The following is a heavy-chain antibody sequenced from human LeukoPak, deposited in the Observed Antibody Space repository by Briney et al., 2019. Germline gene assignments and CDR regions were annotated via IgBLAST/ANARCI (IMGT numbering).Heavy chain of an antibody. CDR2: IYSSGST. CDR1: GFTVSSNY. D-gene: IGHD3-3*01. V-gene: IGHV3-66*02. CDR3: ASDTILNDFWSGYDDY. J-gene: IGHJ4*02. Sequence: GGSLRLSCAASGFTVSSNYMSWVRQAPGKGLEWVSVIYSSGSTYYADSVKGRFTISRDNSKNTLYLQMNSLRAEDTAVYYCASDTILNDFWSGYDDYWGQGTLVTVSS.